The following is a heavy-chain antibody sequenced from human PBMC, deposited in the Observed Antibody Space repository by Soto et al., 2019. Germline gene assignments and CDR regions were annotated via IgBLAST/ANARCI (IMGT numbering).Heavy chain of an antibody. CDR3: ARSEATGLDY. J-gene: IGHJ4*02. CDR2: AHHSGRT. CDR1: GGSISSGGYS. V-gene: IGHV4-30-2*01. D-gene: IGHD1-26*01. Sequence: SETLSLTCAVSGGSISSGGYSWSWIRQPPGKGLEWIGEAHHSGRTNYNPSLKIRVTISVDKSKNHFSLKLSSVTAADTAVYYCARSEATGLDYWGQGTLVTVSS.